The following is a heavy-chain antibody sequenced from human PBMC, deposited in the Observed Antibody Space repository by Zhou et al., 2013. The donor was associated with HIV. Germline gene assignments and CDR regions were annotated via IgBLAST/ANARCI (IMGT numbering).Heavy chain of an antibody. D-gene: IGHD2-2*01. J-gene: IGHJ5*02. CDR3: ATSGPYCSSTSCRNWFDP. CDR1: GGTFSSYA. Sequence: QVQLVQSGAEVKKPGSSVKVSCKASGGTFSSYAISWVRQAPGQGLEWMGGIIPILGIANYAQKFQGRVTITADKSTSTAYMELSSLRSEDTAVYYCATSGPYCSSTSCRNWFDPWGQGTLVTVSS. V-gene: IGHV1-69*04. CDR2: IIPILGIA.